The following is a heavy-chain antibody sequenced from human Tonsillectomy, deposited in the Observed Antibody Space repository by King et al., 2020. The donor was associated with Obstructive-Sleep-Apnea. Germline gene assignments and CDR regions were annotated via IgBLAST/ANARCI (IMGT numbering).Heavy chain of an antibody. CDR2: IYWVVDK. J-gene: IGHJ3*02. V-gene: IGHV2-5*02. CDR1: GFSLSTSGVG. Sequence: ITLKESGPTLVKPTQTLTLTCTFSGFSLSTSGVGGGWIRQPPGKALEWLALIYWVVDKRYSPFLKSRPTITNDTSKNQAVLTMTNMDPVDTATYYCAHSWAVADEEGAFDIWGQGTMVTVSS. CDR3: AHSWAVADEEGAFDI. D-gene: IGHD6-19*01.